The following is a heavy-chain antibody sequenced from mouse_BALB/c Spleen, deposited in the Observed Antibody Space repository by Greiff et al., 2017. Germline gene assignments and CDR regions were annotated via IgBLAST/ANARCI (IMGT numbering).Heavy chain of an antibody. D-gene: IGHD2-13*01. CDR2: ISTYYGNT. Sequence: QVQLQQSGPELVRPGVSVKISCKGSGYTFTDYAMHWVKQSHAKSLEWIGVISTYYGNTNYNQKFKGKATMTVDKSSSTAYMELARLTSEDSAIYYCARDYSYAMDYWGQGTSVTVSS. V-gene: IGHV1-67*01. CDR1: GYTFTDYA. CDR3: ARDYSYAMDY. J-gene: IGHJ4*01.